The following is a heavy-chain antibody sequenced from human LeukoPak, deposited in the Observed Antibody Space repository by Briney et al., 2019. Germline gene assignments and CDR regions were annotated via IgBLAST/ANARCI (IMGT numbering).Heavy chain of an antibody. CDR1: GGSISSGGYY. J-gene: IGHJ5*02. CDR3: ARTYYCDSSGKTVWFDP. V-gene: IGHV4-31*03. Sequence: PSETLSLTCTVSGGSISSGGYYCSWIRQHPGKGLEWIGYIYNSGSTYYNPSLKSRVTISVDTSKNQFSLKLSSVTAADTAVYYCARTYYCDSSGKTVWFDPWGQGALVTVSS. CDR2: IYNSGST. D-gene: IGHD3-22*01.